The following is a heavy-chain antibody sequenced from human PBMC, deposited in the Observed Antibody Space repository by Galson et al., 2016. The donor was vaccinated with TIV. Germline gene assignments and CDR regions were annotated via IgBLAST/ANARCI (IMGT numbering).Heavy chain of an antibody. D-gene: IGHD2-21*02. V-gene: IGHV1-69*05. J-gene: IGHJ4*02. Sequence: NWVRQAPGQGLEWMGGFLPISRSANYAQAFQGRVTFTTDESTTTTYMELSSLRSDNTAVYYCARDVPCGGACYFFDYWGQGTLVTVSA. CDR3: ARDVPCGGACYFFDY. CDR2: FLPISRSA.